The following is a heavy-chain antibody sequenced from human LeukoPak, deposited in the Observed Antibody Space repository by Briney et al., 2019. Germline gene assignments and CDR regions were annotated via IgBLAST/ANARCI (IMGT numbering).Heavy chain of an antibody. V-gene: IGHV3-23*01. CDR1: GFTFSNSA. J-gene: IGHJ4*02. CDR3: AKGGNSAPLDY. D-gene: IGHD1-7*01. Sequence: GGSLRLSCAASGFTFSNSAMTWVRQAPGKGLDWVSAISAGGSDTIYTDSVKDRFTISRDNSKNTLYLQMNSLRAEDTAVYYCAKGGNSAPLDYWGQGTLVTVSS. CDR2: ISAGGSDT.